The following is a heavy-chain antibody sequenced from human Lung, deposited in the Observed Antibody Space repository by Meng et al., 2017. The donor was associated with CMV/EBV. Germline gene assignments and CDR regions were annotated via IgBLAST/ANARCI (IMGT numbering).Heavy chain of an antibody. CDR2: INPNSGDT. J-gene: IGHJ6*02. Sequence: ASVXVSXXTSGYTFTGYYIHWVRQAPGPGLEWMGWINPNSGDTTYAQNFQGRVTMTRDTSITTAYMELSRLRSDDTAVYYCARLDDYGDTSKFDVWGQGTTVTVSS. V-gene: IGHV1-2*02. D-gene: IGHD4-17*01. CDR3: ARLDDYGDTSKFDV. CDR1: GYTFTGYY.